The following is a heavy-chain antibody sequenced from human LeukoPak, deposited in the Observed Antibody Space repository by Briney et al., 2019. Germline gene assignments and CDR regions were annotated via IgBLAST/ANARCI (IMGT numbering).Heavy chain of an antibody. CDR2: INVYSGST. CDR1: GYRFTTYG. CDR3: VFGECGSSSCYPRRDY. J-gene: IGHJ4*01. Sequence: GASVKDSCKASGYRFTTYGISWVRQAPGQGLEWMAWINVYSGSTEYKAGLQGRLTVATETSTTTAYMELRSLRSDATAVYSCVFGECGSSSCYPRRDYWGQGTLVTVSS. V-gene: IGHV1-18*01. D-gene: IGHD2-15*01.